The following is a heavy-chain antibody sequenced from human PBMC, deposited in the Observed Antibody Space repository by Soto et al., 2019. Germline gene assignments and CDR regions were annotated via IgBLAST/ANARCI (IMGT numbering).Heavy chain of an antibody. Sequence: QVELQQSGPGVVRPSETLSLTCSVSGASISKTSSYWGWIRQPPGKGLEWIGSINYSGTAYYSPSLRSRATLSVDTSANQFSLRLMSVTAADTAVYFCVRRVNIPSWYFDLWGREKPVIVSS. CDR2: INYSGTA. D-gene: IGHD2-21*01. CDR1: GASISKTSSY. CDR3: VRRVNIPSWYFDL. J-gene: IGHJ2*01. V-gene: IGHV4-39*01.